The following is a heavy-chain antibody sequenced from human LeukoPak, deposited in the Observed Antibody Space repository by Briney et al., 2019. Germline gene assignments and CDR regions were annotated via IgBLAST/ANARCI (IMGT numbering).Heavy chain of an antibody. CDR1: GYTFTSYG. CDR3: ARVLSTMVRGVIITGGKEDYYYYYYMDV. CDR2: ISAYNGNT. D-gene: IGHD3-10*01. Sequence: ASVKVSCKASGYTFTSYGISWVRQAPGQGLEWMGWISAYNGNTNYAQKLQGRVTMTTDTSTSTAYMELRSLRSDDTAVYYCARVLSTMVRGVIITGGKEDYYYYYYMDVWGKGTTVTASS. J-gene: IGHJ6*03. V-gene: IGHV1-18*01.